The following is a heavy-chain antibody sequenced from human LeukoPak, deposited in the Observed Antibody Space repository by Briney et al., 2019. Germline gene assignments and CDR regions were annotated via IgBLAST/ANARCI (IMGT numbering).Heavy chain of an antibody. J-gene: IGHJ5*02. Sequence: RWASVKVSCKASGYTFTGYYMHWVRQAPGQGLEWMGWINPSGGSTSYAQKFQGRVTMTRDMSTSTVYMELSSLRSEDTAVYYCARDSVNLIAVAGTDWFDPWGQGTLVTVSS. CDR1: GYTFTGYY. CDR2: INPSGGST. D-gene: IGHD6-19*01. V-gene: IGHV1-46*01. CDR3: ARDSVNLIAVAGTDWFDP.